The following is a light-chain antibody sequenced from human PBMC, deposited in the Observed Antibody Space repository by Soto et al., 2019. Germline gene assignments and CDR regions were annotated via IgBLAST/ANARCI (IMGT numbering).Light chain of an antibody. Sequence: QSVLTQPASVSGSPGQSGTISCTGPRSDIGYSNFISWYQHSPGKAPRLLIYEVNNRPSGVSKRFSGSKAGNTASLTISGLLDDDEADYFCASFRSGTILVFGSGTKVTVL. CDR3: ASFRSGTILV. V-gene: IGLV2-14*01. CDR2: EVN. CDR1: RSDIGYSNF. J-gene: IGLJ1*01.